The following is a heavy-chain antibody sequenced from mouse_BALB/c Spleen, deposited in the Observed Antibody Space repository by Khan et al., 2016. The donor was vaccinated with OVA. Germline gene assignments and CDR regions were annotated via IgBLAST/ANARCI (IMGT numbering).Heavy chain of an antibody. J-gene: IGHJ4*01. V-gene: IGHV1-63*02. CDR3: AIRYYYGSTYDTMDS. CDR1: GYTFTKYW. Sequence: QVQLKESGAELVRPGTSVKMSCKAPGYTFTKYWIGWVKQRPGHGLEGIGDIYPGDGNPNYNEKFKGKATLTADTSSSTAYMHPTSLTSGDSAIYYCAIRYYYGSTYDTMDSWGQGTSVTVSS. CDR2: IYPGDGNP. D-gene: IGHD1-1*01.